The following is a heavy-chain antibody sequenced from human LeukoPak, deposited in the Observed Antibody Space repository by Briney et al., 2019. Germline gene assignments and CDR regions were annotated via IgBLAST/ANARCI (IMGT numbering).Heavy chain of an antibody. D-gene: IGHD3-10*01. J-gene: IGHJ3*02. CDR2: ISTRCTI. V-gene: IGHV3-48*04. CDR3: SDSVKGRFTSYRDNAKNSLYVQMNSLRAEDTAVYYCARDTGGVLGVYDSSGYYRDGIDI. CDR1: GFTFSSYR. Sequence: GGSLRLSCAASGFTFSSYRMNWVRQAPGKGLEWVSYISTRCTIYYPDYVMERFITSSANAKNSLSLPVKSSMTSDTAAYYYSDSVKGRFTSYRDNAKNSLYVQMNSLRAEDTAVYYCARDTGGVLGVYDSSGYYRDGIDIWGQGTMVTVSS.